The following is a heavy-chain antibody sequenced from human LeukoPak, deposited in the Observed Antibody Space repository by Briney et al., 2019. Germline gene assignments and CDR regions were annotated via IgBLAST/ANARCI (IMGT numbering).Heavy chain of an antibody. CDR2: ISSGGNST. CDR3: AKGGAVQLWLLPDF. Sequence: GGSLRLSCSASGFTFSDYAMYWVCQAPGKGLEWVSSISSGGNSTYYAGSVKGRFTISRDNSKNTLYLQMNSLRAEDTALYYCAKGGAVQLWLLPDFWGQGTLVTVSS. J-gene: IGHJ4*02. CDR1: GFTFSDYA. V-gene: IGHV3-23*01. D-gene: IGHD1-1*01.